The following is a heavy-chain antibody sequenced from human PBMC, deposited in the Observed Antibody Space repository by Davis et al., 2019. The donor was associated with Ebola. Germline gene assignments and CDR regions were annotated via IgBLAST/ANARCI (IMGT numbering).Heavy chain of an antibody. V-gene: IGHV3-21*01. CDR2: ISSSSSYI. D-gene: IGHD4-11*01. CDR3: AKGLPKYSKTWYHFDS. CDR1: GFTFSSYS. Sequence: PGGSLRLSCAASGFTFSSYSMNWVRQAPGKGLEWVSSISSSSSYIYYAASVKGRFTISRDNAKNTLYLQMNSLRLEDTAVYYCAKGLPKYSKTWYHFDSWGQGTLVTVSS. J-gene: IGHJ4*02.